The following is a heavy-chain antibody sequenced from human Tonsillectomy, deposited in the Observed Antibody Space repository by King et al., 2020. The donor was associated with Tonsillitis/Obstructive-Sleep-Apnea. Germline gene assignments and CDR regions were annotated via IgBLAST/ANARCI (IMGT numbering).Heavy chain of an antibody. Sequence: HVQLVESGGGVVQPGRSLRLSCAASGFTFSSYGIHWVRQAPGKGLEWVAVIWHDGSRKYYADSVKGRFTISRDISKNTVYLQMNSLRAEDRAVYYCARVFGVVTTLDYWGQGTLVTVSS. CDR3: ARVFGVVTTLDY. D-gene: IGHD3-3*01. CDR2: IWHDGSRK. J-gene: IGHJ4*02. V-gene: IGHV3-33*01. CDR1: GFTFSSYG.